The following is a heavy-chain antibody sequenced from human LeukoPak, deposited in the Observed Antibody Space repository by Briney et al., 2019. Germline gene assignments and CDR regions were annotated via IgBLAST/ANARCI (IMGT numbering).Heavy chain of an antibody. D-gene: IGHD3-9*01. CDR2: ISYDGSNK. CDR1: GFTFSSYA. CDR3: AREGLRYFDWPLRIDY. V-gene: IGHV3-30*04. J-gene: IGHJ4*02. Sequence: GRSLRLSCAASGFTFSSYAMHWVRQAPGKGLEWVAVISYDGSNKYYADSVKGRFTISRGNSKNTLYLQMNGLRAEDTAVYYCAREGLRYFDWPLRIDYWGQGTLVTVSS.